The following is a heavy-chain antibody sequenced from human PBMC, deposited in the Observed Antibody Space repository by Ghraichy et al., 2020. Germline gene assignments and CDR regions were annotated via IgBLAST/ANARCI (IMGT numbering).Heavy chain of an antibody. CDR3: ARDPYSGSYGGFDY. V-gene: IGHV3-7*01. J-gene: IGHJ4*02. D-gene: IGHD1-26*01. Sequence: LSLTCAASGFTFTNSWMTWVRQAPGKGLEWVANIKQDGSEKHYVDSVKGRFTISRDNAKKSLYLQMNSLRADDTAVYYCARDPYSGSYGGFDYWGQGTLVTVSS. CDR1: GFTFTNSW. CDR2: IKQDGSEK.